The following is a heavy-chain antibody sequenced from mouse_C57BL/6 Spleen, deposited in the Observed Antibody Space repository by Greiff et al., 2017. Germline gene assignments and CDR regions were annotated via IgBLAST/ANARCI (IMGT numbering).Heavy chain of an antibody. CDR1: GYAFSSSW. Sequence: VKLMESGPELVKPGASVKISCKASGYAFSSSWMNWVKQRPGKGLEWIGRIYPGDGDTNYNGKFKGKATLTADKSSSTAYMQLSSLTSEDSAVYFCARDDYDGYYYAMDYWGQGTSVTVSS. V-gene: IGHV1-82*01. J-gene: IGHJ4*01. D-gene: IGHD2-4*01. CDR3: ARDDYDGYYYAMDY. CDR2: IYPGDGDT.